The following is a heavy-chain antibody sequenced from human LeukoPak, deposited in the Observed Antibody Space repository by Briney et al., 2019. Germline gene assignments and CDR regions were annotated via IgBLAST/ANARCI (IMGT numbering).Heavy chain of an antibody. J-gene: IGHJ4*02. V-gene: IGHV3-53*01. CDR2: IYSGGGT. CDR3: AREGPTSSGYYDY. Sequence: GGSLRLSCAASGFTVSSNYMSWVRQAPGKGLEWVSVIYSGGGTFYADSVKGRFTISRDNSKNTLYLQMNSLRAEDTAVYYCAREGPTSSGYYDYWGQGTLVTVSS. D-gene: IGHD3-22*01. CDR1: GFTVSSNY.